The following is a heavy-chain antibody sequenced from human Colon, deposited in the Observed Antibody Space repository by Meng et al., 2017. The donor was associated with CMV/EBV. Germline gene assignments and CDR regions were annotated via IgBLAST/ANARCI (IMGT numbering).Heavy chain of an antibody. CDR1: GFMFSRYR. V-gene: IGHV3-21*01. J-gene: IGHJ6*02. Sequence: GESLKISCAASGFMFSRYRMAWVRQAPGKGLEWVSSISGDSSYKYYSDSLKGRFAISRDNAKNSLYLQINSLSAEDTAVYYCVRDKSVLLWFGDTDAAMDVWGQGTTVTVSS. CDR2: ISGDSSYK. D-gene: IGHD3-10*01. CDR3: VRDKSVLLWFGDTDAAMDV.